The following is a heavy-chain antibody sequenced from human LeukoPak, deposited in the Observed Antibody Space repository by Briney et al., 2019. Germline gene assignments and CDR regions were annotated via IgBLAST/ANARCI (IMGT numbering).Heavy chain of an antibody. D-gene: IGHD3-10*02. J-gene: IGHJ6*04. Sequence: GGSLRLSCAASGFTFSSYEMNWVRQAPGKGLEWVSYISSSGSTTYYADSVKGRFAISRDNAKNSLYLQMNSLRAEDTAVYYCAELGITMIGGVWGKGTTVTISS. V-gene: IGHV3-48*03. CDR3: AELGITMIGGV. CDR1: GFTFSSYE. CDR2: ISSSGSTT.